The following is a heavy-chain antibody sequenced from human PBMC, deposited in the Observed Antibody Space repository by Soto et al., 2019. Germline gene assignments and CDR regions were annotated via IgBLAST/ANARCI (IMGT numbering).Heavy chain of an antibody. J-gene: IGHJ5*02. CDR1: GGTFSSYA. V-gene: IGHV1-69*01. CDR2: IIPIFGTA. CDR3: ARDSFRVPAVDTAMVSWFDP. Sequence: QVQLVQSGAEVKKPGSSVKVSCKASGGTFSSYAFSWVRQAPGQGLEWMGGIIPIFGTANYAQKFQGRVTITADESTSTAYMELSSLISEDTAVYYCARDSFRVPAVDTAMVSWFDPWGQGTLVTVSS. D-gene: IGHD5-18*01.